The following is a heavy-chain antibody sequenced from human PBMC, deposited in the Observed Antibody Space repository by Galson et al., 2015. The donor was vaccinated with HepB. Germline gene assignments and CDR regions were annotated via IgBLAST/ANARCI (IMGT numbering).Heavy chain of an antibody. D-gene: IGHD2-2*01. Sequence: SVKVSCKASGGTFSSYAISWVRQAPGQGLEWMGGIIPIFGTANYAQKFQGRVTITADESTSTAYMELSSLRSEDTAVYYCAGWYQLLPDRVGTWGQGTLVTVSS. CDR2: IIPIFGTA. CDR3: AGWYQLLPDRVGT. V-gene: IGHV1-69*13. J-gene: IGHJ5*02. CDR1: GGTFSSYA.